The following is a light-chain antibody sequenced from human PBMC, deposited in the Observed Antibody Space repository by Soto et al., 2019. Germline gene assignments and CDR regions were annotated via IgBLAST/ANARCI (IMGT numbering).Light chain of an antibody. CDR3: QQSYSTLIT. CDR2: AAS. Sequence: SRCSLFAKIEERVTLTCRASQGISSYLAWYQQKPGKAPKLLIYAASTLQSGVPSRFSGSGSGTDFTLTISSLQPEDFATYYCQQSYSTLITFGQGTLLETK. CDR1: QGISSY. J-gene: IGKJ5*01. V-gene: IGKV1-39*01.